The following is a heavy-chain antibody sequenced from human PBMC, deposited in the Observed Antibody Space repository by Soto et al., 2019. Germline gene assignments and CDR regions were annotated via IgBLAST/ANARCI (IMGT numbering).Heavy chain of an antibody. CDR2: ISAYNGNT. Sequence: ASLKVSCKSSGSTFTSYGISCVRHTPGQGLEWMGWISAYNGNTNYALKLQGRVTMTTDTSTSTAYMELRSLRSDDTAVYYCAREGIGSTTVYYYYGMDVWGQGTTVTVSS. V-gene: IGHV1-18*01. J-gene: IGHJ6*02. CDR1: GSTFTSYG. D-gene: IGHD5-12*01. CDR3: AREGIGSTTVYYYYGMDV.